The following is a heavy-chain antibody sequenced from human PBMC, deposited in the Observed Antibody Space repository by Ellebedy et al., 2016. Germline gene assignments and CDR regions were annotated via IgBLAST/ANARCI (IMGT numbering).Heavy chain of an antibody. CDR2: ISAGSDTT. CDR1: GFNFNTFF. CDR3: RQGHYADL. J-gene: IGHJ4*02. D-gene: IGHD4-17*01. Sequence: GGSLRLXXTASGFNFNTFFMSWVRQAPGKGLEWVSTISAGSDTTRLADSVKGRFTISRDSSKNTVYLRMNNLRAEDTAVYYCRQGHYADLWGQGTLVTVSS. V-gene: IGHV3-23*01.